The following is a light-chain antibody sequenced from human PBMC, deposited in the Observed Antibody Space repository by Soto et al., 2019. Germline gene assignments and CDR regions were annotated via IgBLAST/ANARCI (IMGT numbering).Light chain of an antibody. CDR1: QSLNNW. V-gene: IGKV1-5*03. CDR2: KAY. Sequence: DIQMTQSPSTLSASVGDRVTITCRASQSLNNWLAWYQQKPGKAPTLLIYKAYSLESGVPSRFSGSGSGTEFNLTISSLQPDDFANYYCQQYNSYSWTFGQGTKVDIK. CDR3: QQYNSYSWT. J-gene: IGKJ1*01.